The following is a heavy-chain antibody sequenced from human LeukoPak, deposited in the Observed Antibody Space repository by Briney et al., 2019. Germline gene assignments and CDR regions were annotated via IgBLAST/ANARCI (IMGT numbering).Heavy chain of an antibody. J-gene: IGHJ3*02. D-gene: IGHD4-17*01. CDR3: ARDPNGDYIGAFDM. Sequence: GESLRLSCAASGFTFSSYAMSWVRQAPGKGLEWVSGISTSGGSSSYADSVKGRFTISRDNPRNTLYMQMNSLRAEDTAVYYCARDPNGDYIGAFDMWGPGTMVTVSS. CDR2: ISTSGGSS. V-gene: IGHV3-23*01. CDR1: GFTFSSYA.